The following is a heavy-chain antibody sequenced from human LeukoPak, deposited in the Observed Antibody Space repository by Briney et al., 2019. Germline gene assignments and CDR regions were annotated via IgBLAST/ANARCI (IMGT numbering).Heavy chain of an antibody. V-gene: IGHV3-33*01. Sequence: PGGSLRLSCVASGYTFSSYGMDWVRQAPGKGLQWVAVIWYDESKKYYTDSVKGRFTISRDVSKNTLYLQMNSLRAEDSAMYYCARDGGIGLDYWGQGTLVTVSS. D-gene: IGHD2-21*01. J-gene: IGHJ4*02. CDR3: ARDGGIGLDY. CDR2: IWYDESKK. CDR1: GYTFSSYG.